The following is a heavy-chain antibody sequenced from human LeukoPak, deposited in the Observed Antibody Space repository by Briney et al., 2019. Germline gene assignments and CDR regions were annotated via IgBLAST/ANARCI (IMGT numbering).Heavy chain of an antibody. V-gene: IGHV1-2*02. CDR3: ARDPKSQLLLDY. CDR2: INPYSGAI. CDR1: GFTFTDEY. D-gene: IGHD2-2*01. J-gene: IGHJ4*02. Sequence: ASVKVSCKSSGFTFTDEYIHWVRQEPGQGVEWMGWINPYSGAINYAQRFQGRVTLTRDTSISTAYMELSRLTSGDTAVYYCARDPKSQLLLDYWGQGTLVTVSS.